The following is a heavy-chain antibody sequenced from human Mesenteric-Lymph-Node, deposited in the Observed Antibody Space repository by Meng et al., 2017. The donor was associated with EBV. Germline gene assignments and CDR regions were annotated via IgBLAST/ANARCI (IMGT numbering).Heavy chain of an antibody. Sequence: QLLLQESGPRLVKPSETLSLTCSVSGGSLNNNIYCWAWIRQPPGKGLEWIGSICYGGASFYTPSLESRVTMSVDASKNEFSLSLKSVTAADSAVFFCVALNSGLFFDHWGQGILVTVSS. J-gene: IGHJ4*02. V-gene: IGHV4-39*01. CDR1: GGSLNNNIYC. CDR2: ICYGGAS. CDR3: VALNSGLFFDH. D-gene: IGHD2-21*01.